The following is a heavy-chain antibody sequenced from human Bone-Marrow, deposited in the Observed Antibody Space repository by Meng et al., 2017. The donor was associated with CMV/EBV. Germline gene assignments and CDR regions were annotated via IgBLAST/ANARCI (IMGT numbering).Heavy chain of an antibody. J-gene: IGHJ3*02. D-gene: IGHD2-2*01. Sequence: GGSLRLSCAASGFTFSSYWMSWFRQAPGKGLEWVANIKQDGSEKYYVDSVKGRFTISRDNAKNSLYLQMNSLRAEDTAVYYCARGLPIVVVPAAIPGGDDAFDIWGQGTMVTVSS. CDR3: ARGLPIVVVPAAIPGGDDAFDI. V-gene: IGHV3-7*04. CDR2: IKQDGSEK. CDR1: GFTFSSYW.